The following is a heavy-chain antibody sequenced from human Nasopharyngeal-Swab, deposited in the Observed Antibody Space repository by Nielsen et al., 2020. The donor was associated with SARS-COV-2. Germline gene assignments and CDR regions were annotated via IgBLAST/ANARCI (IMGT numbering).Heavy chain of an antibody. CDR2: IYPGDSDT. CDR1: GYSFTSYW. CDR3: ARHVGSGWYGVDY. Sequence: GGSLRLSCKGSGYSFTSYWIGWVRQMPGKGLEWMGIIYPGDSDTRYSPSFQGPVTISAEQSISTACLQWSSLKASDTAMYYCARHVGSGWYGVDYWGQGTLVTVSS. J-gene: IGHJ4*02. V-gene: IGHV5-51*01. D-gene: IGHD6-19*01.